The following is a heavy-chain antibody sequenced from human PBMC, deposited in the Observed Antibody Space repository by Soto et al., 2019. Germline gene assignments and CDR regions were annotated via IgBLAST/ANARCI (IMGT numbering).Heavy chain of an antibody. CDR2: INPNSGGT. J-gene: IGHJ5*02. Sequence: RASVKVSCKASGYTFTGYYMHWVRQAPGQGLEWMGWINPNSGGTNYAQKFQGRVTMTRDTSISTAYMELSRLRSDDTAVYYCARGSDYYDSSGYSNWFDPWGQGTLVTVSS. D-gene: IGHD3-22*01. CDR3: ARGSDYYDSSGYSNWFDP. CDR1: GYTFTGYY. V-gene: IGHV1-2*02.